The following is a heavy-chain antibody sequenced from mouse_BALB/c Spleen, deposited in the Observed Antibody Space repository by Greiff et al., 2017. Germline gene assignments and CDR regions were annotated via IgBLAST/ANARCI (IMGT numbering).Heavy chain of an antibody. CDR2: ISDGGSYT. CDR3: ARDSSNRVFDY. J-gene: IGHJ2*01. V-gene: IGHV5-4*02. D-gene: IGHD2-5*01. Sequence: EVKLMESGGGLVKPGGSLKLSCAASGFTFSDYYMYWVRQTPEKRLEWVATISDGGSYTYYPDSVKGRFTISRDNAKNNLYLQMSSLKSEDTAMYYCARDSSNRVFDYWGQGTTLTVSS. CDR1: GFTFSDYY.